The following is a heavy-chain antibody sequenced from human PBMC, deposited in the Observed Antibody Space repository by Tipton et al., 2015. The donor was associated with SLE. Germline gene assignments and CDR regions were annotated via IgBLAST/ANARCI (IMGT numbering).Heavy chain of an antibody. J-gene: IGHJ2*01. CDR3: ARSVGPWGAQYFVR. CDR2: IDSSGTSI. V-gene: IGHV3-48*03. D-gene: IGHD1-26*01. CDR1: GFTFSSYE. Sequence: SLRLSCAASGFTFSSYEMNWVRQAPGKGLEWVSHIDSSGTSIYYADSVKGRLTISRDNAKNSLYLQMNSLRAEDTAVYYCARSVGPWGAQYFVRGGRGPLVHVSS.